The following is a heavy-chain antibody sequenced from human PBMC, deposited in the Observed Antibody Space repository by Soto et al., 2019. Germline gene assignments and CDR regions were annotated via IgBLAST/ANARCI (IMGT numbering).Heavy chain of an antibody. CDR3: AGHDCSSTSCYPPDAFDI. V-gene: IGHV5-51*01. CDR2: IYPGDSDT. Sequence: GESLKISCKGSGYSFTSYWISWVRQMPGKGLEWMGIIYPGDSDTRYSPSFQGQVTISADKSISTAYLQWSSLKASDTAMYYCAGHDCSSTSCYPPDAFDIWGQGTMVTVSS. D-gene: IGHD2-2*01. J-gene: IGHJ3*02. CDR1: GYSFTSYW.